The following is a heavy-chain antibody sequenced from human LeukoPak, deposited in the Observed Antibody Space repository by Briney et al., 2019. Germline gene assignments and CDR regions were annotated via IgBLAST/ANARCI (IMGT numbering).Heavy chain of an antibody. CDR1: GFTFSDHY. CDR2: IRNKARSYTP. V-gene: IGHV3-72*01. D-gene: IGHD3-10*01. J-gene: IGHJ3*02. Sequence: GGSLRLSCAASGFTFSDHYMDWVRQAPGKGLEWVGRIRNKARSYTPEYTASVKGRFSISRDDSRNSLYLQMNSLKTEDTAVYYCTRGNLPKTSGAFDIWGQGTIVTVSS. CDR3: TRGNLPKTSGAFDI.